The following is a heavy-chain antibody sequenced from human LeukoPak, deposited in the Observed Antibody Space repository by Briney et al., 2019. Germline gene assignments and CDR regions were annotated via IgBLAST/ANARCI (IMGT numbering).Heavy chain of an antibody. Sequence: GGSLRLSCAASGFTFSSYWMHWVRQAPGKGLMWVSRIKSDGSETSYADSVKGRFTTSRDNAKNSLYLQMNSLRAEDTALYYCAKDRAAAGPYYYGMDVWGQGTMVTVSS. CDR2: IKSDGSET. V-gene: IGHV3-74*01. J-gene: IGHJ6*02. CDR3: AKDRAAAGPYYYGMDV. D-gene: IGHD6-13*01. CDR1: GFTFSSYW.